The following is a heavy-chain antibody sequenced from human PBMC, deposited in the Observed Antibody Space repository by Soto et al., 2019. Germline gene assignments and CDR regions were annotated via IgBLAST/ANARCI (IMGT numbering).Heavy chain of an antibody. D-gene: IGHD2-15*01. CDR1: GFSLSTSGVG. CDR2: IYWDDDK. J-gene: IGHJ6*02. Sequence: QITLKESGPTLVKPTQTLTLTCTFSGFSLSTSGVGVAWIRRPPGKALEWLALIYWDDDKHYRPSLESRLTITKDTSKNQVVLTMTNMDSVDTATYYCAYLPCSGGSCYWFSFSGMDVWGQGTTVTVSS. V-gene: IGHV2-5*02. CDR3: AYLPCSGGSCYWFSFSGMDV.